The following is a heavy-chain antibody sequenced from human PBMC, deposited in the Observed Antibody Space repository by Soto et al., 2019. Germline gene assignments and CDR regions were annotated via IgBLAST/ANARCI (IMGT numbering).Heavy chain of an antibody. CDR3: ALRSMAVVPEY. J-gene: IGHJ4*02. CDR1: GDSISSYY. V-gene: IGHV4-59*01. CDR2: LYYGRSV. D-gene: IGHD3-22*01. Sequence: QVQLQESGPGLVKPSETLSLTCAVSGDSISSYYCMWIRQPPGKGLESIGYLYYGRSVNYHPSLKSRVTLSVDTSTNQCSLTLSSMTAADTAVYYCALRSMAVVPEYWGQGTLVTVSS.